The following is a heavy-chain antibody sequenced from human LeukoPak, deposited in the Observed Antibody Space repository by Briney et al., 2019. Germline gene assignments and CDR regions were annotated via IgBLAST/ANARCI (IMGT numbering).Heavy chain of an antibody. CDR3: AKARYSSSWTGGYFDY. Sequence: GGSLRLSCAASGFTFSNHAMSWVRQAPGKGLEWASAISSNGGSTYYADSVRGRFTISRDNSKNTLYLQMNSLRAEDTAVYCAKARYSSSWTGGYFDYWGQGTLVTVSS. CDR2: ISSNGGST. CDR1: GFTFSNHA. D-gene: IGHD6-13*01. J-gene: IGHJ4*02. V-gene: IGHV3-23*01.